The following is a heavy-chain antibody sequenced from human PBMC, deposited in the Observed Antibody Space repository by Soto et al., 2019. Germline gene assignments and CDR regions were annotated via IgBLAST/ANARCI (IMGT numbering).Heavy chain of an antibody. CDR2: IYWDDDK. Sequence: GVGVGWIRQPPGKALEWLALIYWDDDKRYSPSLKRGLTISKDASKNQVVLTKTNVDAVDTATYYCAHRRSGYFDSWGQGTLVTVSS. CDR1: GVG. V-gene: IGHV2-5*02. CDR3: AHRRSGYFDS. J-gene: IGHJ4*02.